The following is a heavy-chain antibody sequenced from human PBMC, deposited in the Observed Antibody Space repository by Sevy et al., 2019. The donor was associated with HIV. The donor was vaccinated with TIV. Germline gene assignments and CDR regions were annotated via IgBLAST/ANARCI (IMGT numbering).Heavy chain of an antibody. V-gene: IGHV4-4*07. CDR1: GGSISSYY. J-gene: IGHJ5*02. D-gene: IGHD3-3*01. Sequence: SETLSLTCTVSGGSISSYYWSWIRQPAGKGLEWIGRIYTSGSTNYNPSLKSRVTMSVDTSKNQFSLKLSSVTAADTAVYYCARDLGVNYDFWSGYYRANWFDPWGQRTLVTVSS. CDR3: ARDLGVNYDFWSGYYRANWFDP. CDR2: IYTSGST.